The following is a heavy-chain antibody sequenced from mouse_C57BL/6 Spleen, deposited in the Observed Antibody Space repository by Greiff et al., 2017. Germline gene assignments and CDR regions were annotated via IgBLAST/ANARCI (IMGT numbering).Heavy chain of an antibody. J-gene: IGHJ2*01. CDR2: IDPETGGT. D-gene: IGHD1-1*01. CDR3: TRDYGSSSAFDY. Sequence: QVQLQQSGAELVRPGASVTLSCKASGYTFTDYEMHWVKQTPVPGLEWIGAIDPETGGTAYNQKFKGKAILTADKSSSTAYMELRSLTSEDSAVYYCTRDYGSSSAFDYWGQGTTLTVSS. V-gene: IGHV1-15*01. CDR1: GYTFTDYE.